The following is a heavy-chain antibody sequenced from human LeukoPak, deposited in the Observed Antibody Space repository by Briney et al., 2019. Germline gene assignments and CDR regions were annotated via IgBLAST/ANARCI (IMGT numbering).Heavy chain of an antibody. V-gene: IGHV4-39*01. D-gene: IGHD2-21*01. CDR1: GGSISSHTSC. Sequence: PSETLSLTCTVSGGSISSHTSCWSWVRQPPGKGLEWIGCMYYSGSTYYGSSLKGRVTISLDTPKNQFSLRLDSVTASDTAVYYCVRYIAYHANLDYWGQGTLVTVSS. CDR3: VRYIAYHANLDY. CDR2: MYYSGST. J-gene: IGHJ4*02.